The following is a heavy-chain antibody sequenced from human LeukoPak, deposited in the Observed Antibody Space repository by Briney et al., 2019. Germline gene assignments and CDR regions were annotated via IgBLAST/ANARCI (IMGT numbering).Heavy chain of an antibody. CDR3: AKGGITMIVVGITKFDY. CDR2: ISGSGGST. D-gene: IGHD3-22*01. J-gene: IGHJ4*02. V-gene: IGHV3-23*01. CDR1: GFTFSSHA. Sequence: PGGSLRLSCAASGFTFSSHAKSWVRQAPGKGLEWVSAISGSGGSTYYADSVKGRFTISRDNSKNTLYLQMNSLSAEDTAVDYCAKGGITMIVVGITKFDYWGQGTLVTVSS.